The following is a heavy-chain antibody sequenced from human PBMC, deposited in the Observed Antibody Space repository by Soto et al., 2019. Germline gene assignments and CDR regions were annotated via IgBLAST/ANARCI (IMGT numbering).Heavy chain of an antibody. CDR3: AADGYSTTGYYFDY. Sequence: SVKVSCKASGFTFTSYAMQWVRQARGQRLEWIGWIVVGSGNTNYAQKFQERVTITRDMSTSTAYMELSSLRSEDTAVYYCAADGYSTTGYYFDYWGQGTLVTVS. V-gene: IGHV1-58*02. CDR2: IVVGSGNT. CDR1: GFTFTSYA. D-gene: IGHD6-13*01. J-gene: IGHJ4*02.